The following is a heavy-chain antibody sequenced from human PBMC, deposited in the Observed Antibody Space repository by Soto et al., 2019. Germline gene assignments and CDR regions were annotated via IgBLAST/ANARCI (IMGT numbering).Heavy chain of an antibody. CDR3: ARGSWGSYRYTPSGDY. CDR1: GYTFTSYA. V-gene: IGHV1-3*01. CDR2: INAGNGNT. Sequence: QVQLVQSGAEVKKPGASVKVSCKASGYTFTSYAMHWVRQAPGQRLEWMGWINAGNGNTKYSQKFQGRVTITRDTSASTAYMELSSLRSEDTAVYYCARGSWGSYRYTPSGDYWGQGTLVTVSS. D-gene: IGHD3-16*02. J-gene: IGHJ4*02.